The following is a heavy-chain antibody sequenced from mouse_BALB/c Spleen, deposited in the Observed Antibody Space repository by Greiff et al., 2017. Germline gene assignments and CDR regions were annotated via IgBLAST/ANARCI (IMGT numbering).Heavy chain of an antibody. CDR1: GFNIKDTY. V-gene: IGHV14-3*02. Sequence: VQLQQSGAELVKPGASVKLSCTASGFNIKDTYMHWVKQRPEQGLEWIGRIDPANGNTKYDPKFQGKATITADTSSNTAYLQLSSLTSEDTAVYYCARGSSYAHFDYWGQGTTLTVSS. D-gene: IGHD1-1*01. CDR2: IDPANGNT. J-gene: IGHJ2*01. CDR3: ARGSSYAHFDY.